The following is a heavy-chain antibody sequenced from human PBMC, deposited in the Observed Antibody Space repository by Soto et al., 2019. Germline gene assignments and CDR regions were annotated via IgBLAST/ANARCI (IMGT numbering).Heavy chain of an antibody. Sequence: GXSVKVSFRASGYTFCTYGINWVRQAPGQGLEWMGWISAYNGNTNNAQNFQGRVTMTTDTSTSTAYMELRSLRSADTAVYYCARGDNWNYVDFWGQGTQVTVSS. CDR1: GYTFCTYG. CDR2: ISAYNGNT. V-gene: IGHV1-18*01. CDR3: ARGDNWNYVDF. D-gene: IGHD1-20*01. J-gene: IGHJ4*02.